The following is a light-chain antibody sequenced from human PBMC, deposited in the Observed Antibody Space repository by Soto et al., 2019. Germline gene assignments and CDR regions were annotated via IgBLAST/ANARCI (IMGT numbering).Light chain of an antibody. CDR1: SSDVGGYNY. CDR2: DVS. J-gene: IGLJ2*01. V-gene: IGLV2-14*01. Sequence: QSALTQPASVSGSPGQSITISCTGTSSDVGGYNYVSWYQQHPGKAPKLMIDDVSNRPSGVSNRFSGSNSGNTASLTISGLQAEDEADYYCSSYTSSSTLVFGGGTKLTVL. CDR3: SSYTSSSTLV.